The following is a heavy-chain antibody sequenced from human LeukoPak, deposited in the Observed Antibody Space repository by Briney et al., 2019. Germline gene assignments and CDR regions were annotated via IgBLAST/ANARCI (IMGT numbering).Heavy chain of an antibody. CDR3: AKDRYSYAFEYSDS. CDR2: ISYDGSNT. V-gene: IGHV3-30*04. D-gene: IGHD5-18*01. CDR1: GFTFSSYA. J-gene: IGHJ4*02. Sequence: GGSLRLSCAASGFTFSSYAFHWVRQAPGKGLEWVATISYDGSNTYYGDSVRGRFTISRDNSKNTLYLQMNSLRAEDTAVYYCAKDRYSYAFEYSDSWGQGTLVTVSS.